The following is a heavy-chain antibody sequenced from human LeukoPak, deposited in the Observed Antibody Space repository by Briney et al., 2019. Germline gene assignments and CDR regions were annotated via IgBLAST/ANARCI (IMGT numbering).Heavy chain of an antibody. CDR1: GFTFSSYS. Sequence: PGGSLRLSCAVSGFTFSSYSMNWVRQAPGKGLEWVSSISSSSSYIYYADSVKGRFTISRDNAKNSLYLQMNSLRAEDTAVYYCARDCSGGSCYPNLVYYYYYYMDVWGKGTTVTVSS. D-gene: IGHD2-15*01. CDR2: ISSSSSYI. V-gene: IGHV3-21*01. CDR3: ARDCSGGSCYPNLVYYYYYYMDV. J-gene: IGHJ6*03.